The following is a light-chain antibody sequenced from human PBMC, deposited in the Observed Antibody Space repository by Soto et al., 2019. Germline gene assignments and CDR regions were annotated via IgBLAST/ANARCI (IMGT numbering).Light chain of an antibody. CDR2: DAS. V-gene: IGKV3-20*01. Sequence: LTQSHGTLSLSPGGRATLSCRGSRSVSRNYLAWYQQQTGQAPRLLIYDASSRATGIPERLSGSGTGTDLTITISRMETEDFAVFYCQHYGSYTITFGHGTRLEIK. CDR3: QHYGSYTIT. J-gene: IGKJ5*01. CDR1: RSVSRNY.